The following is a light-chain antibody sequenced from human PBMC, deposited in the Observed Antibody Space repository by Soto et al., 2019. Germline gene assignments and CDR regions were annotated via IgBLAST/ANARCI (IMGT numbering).Light chain of an antibody. CDR1: HSVSRNY. V-gene: IGKV3-20*01. CDR2: GVS. CDR3: QQYGSSPRT. J-gene: IGKJ1*01. Sequence: EIVLTQSPVTLSLSPGEGATLFCRASHSVSRNYLAWYQQRPGQAPRLLIYGVSSRATGIPDRFSGSGSGTDFTLSISRLDPEDFAVYYCQQYGSSPRTFGQGTKVEIK.